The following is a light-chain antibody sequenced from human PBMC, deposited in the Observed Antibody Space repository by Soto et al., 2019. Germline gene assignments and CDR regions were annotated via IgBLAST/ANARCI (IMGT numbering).Light chain of an antibody. V-gene: IGKV4-1*01. CDR2: WAS. Sequence: DIVMTQSPDSLAVSLGERATINCKSSQSVLYSSNNKNYLAWYQQKPGQPPKLLIYWASTRESGVPDRFSGSGSGTDFTLTISSLQAEDVAVYYCQQYYSTNRMCGKGPQVDI. CDR1: QSVLYSSNNKNY. J-gene: IGKJ1*01. CDR3: QQYYSTNRM.